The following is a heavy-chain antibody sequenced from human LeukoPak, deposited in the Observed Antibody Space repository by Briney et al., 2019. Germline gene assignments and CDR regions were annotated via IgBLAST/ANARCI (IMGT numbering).Heavy chain of an antibody. J-gene: IGHJ4*02. Sequence: PGGSLRLSCAASGFTLSDYYMSWIREAPGKGLGWVSYISSSSYTNYADSVQGRFNISRDNAKNSLYLQMNSLRAEDTAVYYCARVTSSGWNFDYWGQGTLVTVSS. D-gene: IGHD6-19*01. CDR2: ISSSSYT. CDR3: ARVTSSGWNFDY. CDR1: GFTLSDYY. V-gene: IGHV3-11*05.